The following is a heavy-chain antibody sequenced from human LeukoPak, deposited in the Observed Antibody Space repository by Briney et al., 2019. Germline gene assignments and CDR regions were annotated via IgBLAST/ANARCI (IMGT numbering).Heavy chain of an antibody. D-gene: IGHD5-18*01. CDR1: GFTFSGSA. CDR3: AREAAMEYYFDY. J-gene: IGHJ4*02. V-gene: IGHV3-21*01. CDR2: ISSSSSYI. Sequence: PGGSLRLSCAASGFTFSGSAMHWVRQASGKGLEWVSSISSSSSYIYYADSVKGRFTISRDNAKNSLYLQMNSLRAEDTAVYYCAREAAMEYYFDYWGQGTLVTVSS.